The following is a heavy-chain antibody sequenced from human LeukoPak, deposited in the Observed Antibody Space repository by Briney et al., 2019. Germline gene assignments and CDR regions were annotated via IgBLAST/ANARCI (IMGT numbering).Heavy chain of an antibody. D-gene: IGHD3-9*01. CDR1: GGSFSGYY. CDR3: ARESRDFDWFWQWYFDL. V-gene: IGHV4-34*01. J-gene: IGHJ2*01. CDR2: INHSGST. Sequence: SETLSLTCAVYGGSFSGYYWSWIRQPPGKGLEWIGEINHSGSTNYNPSLKSRVTISVDTSKNQFSLKLSSVTAADTAVYYCARESRDFDWFWQWYFDLWGRGTLVAVSS.